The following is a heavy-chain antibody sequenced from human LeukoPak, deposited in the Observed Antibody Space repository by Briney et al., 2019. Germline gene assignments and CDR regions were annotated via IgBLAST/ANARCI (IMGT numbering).Heavy chain of an antibody. CDR2: INHSGST. CDR3: ARGAPGY. J-gene: IGHJ4*02. CDR1: GGSFSGYQ. Sequence: SETLSLTCAVYGGSFSGYQWTWIRQPPGKGLEWIGEINHSGSTNYNPSLKSRVTISVDTSKDQFSLKLSSVTAADTAVYYCARGAPGYWGQGTLVTVSS. V-gene: IGHV4-34*01.